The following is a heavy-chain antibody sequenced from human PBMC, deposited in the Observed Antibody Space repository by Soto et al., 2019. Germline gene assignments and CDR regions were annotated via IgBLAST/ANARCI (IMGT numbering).Heavy chain of an antibody. CDR1: GFIFDSYA. J-gene: IGHJ6*02. D-gene: IGHD3-10*01. V-gene: IGHV3-23*01. Sequence: SLRLSCTAPGFIFDSYAMSWVRQAPGKGLECISTISGSGHNTYYADSVKGRFTISRDSSKDTVYLQMNNLRADDTAVYFCGGGPDYRNNYYYGMDVWGQGTTVTVSS. CDR3: GGGPDYRNNYYYGMDV. CDR2: ISGSGHNT.